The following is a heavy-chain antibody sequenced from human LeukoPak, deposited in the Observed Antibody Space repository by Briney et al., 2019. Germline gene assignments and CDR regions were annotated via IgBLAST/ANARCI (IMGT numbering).Heavy chain of an antibody. J-gene: IGHJ4*02. CDR2: ISGSGGST. Sequence: GGSLRLSCAASGFTFSSYAMSWVRQAPGKGLEWVSVISGSGGSTYYADSVRGRFTISRDNSKNTLYLQMNGLRAEDTAVYYCAKDLWEGRWHATCNFDYWGQGTLVTVSS. D-gene: IGHD1-26*01. CDR1: GFTFSSYA. CDR3: AKDLWEGRWHATCNFDY. V-gene: IGHV3-23*01.